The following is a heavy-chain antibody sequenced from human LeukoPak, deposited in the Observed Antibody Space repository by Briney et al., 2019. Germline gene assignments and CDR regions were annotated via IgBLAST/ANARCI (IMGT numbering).Heavy chain of an antibody. CDR1: GYTFTSYG. Sequence: ASVKVSCKASGYTFTSYGIILVRQAPAHPLEWMGWISAYNGNTNYAQKLHRRVTMTTDTSTSTAYKERRSLRADDTAVYYCARQYSSSWYGNWFDPWGQGTLVTVSS. D-gene: IGHD6-13*01. J-gene: IGHJ5*02. CDR3: ARQYSSSWYGNWFDP. V-gene: IGHV1-18*04. CDR2: ISAYNGNT.